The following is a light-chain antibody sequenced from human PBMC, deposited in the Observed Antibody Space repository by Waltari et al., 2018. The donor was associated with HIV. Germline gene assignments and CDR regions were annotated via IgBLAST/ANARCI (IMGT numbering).Light chain of an antibody. CDR2: KDS. CDR3: QSADSSGTYRV. Sequence: FELTQPPSLSVSPCQHTSITSSAAPFPPHHAYSYHHRPGQAPVMAIYKDSERPSGIPERFSGSSSGTTVTLTISGVQAEDEADYYCQSADSSGTYRVFGGGTKLTVL. J-gene: IGLJ3*02. CDR1: PFPPHH. V-gene: IGLV3-25*03.